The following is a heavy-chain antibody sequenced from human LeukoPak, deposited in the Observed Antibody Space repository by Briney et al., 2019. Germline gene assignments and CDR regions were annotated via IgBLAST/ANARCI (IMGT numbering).Heavy chain of an antibody. J-gene: IGHJ3*02. CDR1: GYTFTIYY. D-gene: IGHD3-22*01. V-gene: IGHV1-46*01. CDR3: ARAGVQDSSGYLAAFDI. CDR2: INPSGGST. Sequence: ASVTVSFTSSGYTFTIYYMHWVRQAPGQGQEWMGIINPSGGSTSYAQKFQGRVTMTRDTSTSTVYMELSSLRSEDTAVYYCARAGVQDSSGYLAAFDIWGQGTMLTVSS.